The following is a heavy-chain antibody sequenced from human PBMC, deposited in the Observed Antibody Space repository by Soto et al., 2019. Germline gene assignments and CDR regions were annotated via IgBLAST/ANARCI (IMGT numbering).Heavy chain of an antibody. CDR1: GDTFKNCV. CDR3: AAELGXXXXSXX. CDR2: IIPLFGTT. J-gene: IGHJ6*02. V-gene: IGHV1-69*01. D-gene: IGHD7-27*01. Sequence: QVQVVQSGVEVRRPGSSVKVSCKASGDTFKNCVISWVRQAPGQGLEWMGGIIPLFGTTDFAQRFQGRLTITTDESTTTAYMELSRLRSEDTATYYCAAELGXXXXSXXWXQGXTVXXS.